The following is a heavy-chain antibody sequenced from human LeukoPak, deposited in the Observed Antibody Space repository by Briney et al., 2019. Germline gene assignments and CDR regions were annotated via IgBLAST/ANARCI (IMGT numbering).Heavy chain of an antibody. Sequence: PSETLSLTCTVSGGSISSYYWSWVRQPPGKGLEWIGFVYYTGSTNYSPSLKSRVTISVDTSKNQFSLNLSSVTAADTAVYYCARRPRGVIIKTWFDSWGQGTLVTVSS. CDR3: ARRPRGVIIKTWFDS. CDR1: GGSISSYY. CDR2: VYYTGST. D-gene: IGHD3-10*01. V-gene: IGHV4-59*12. J-gene: IGHJ5*01.